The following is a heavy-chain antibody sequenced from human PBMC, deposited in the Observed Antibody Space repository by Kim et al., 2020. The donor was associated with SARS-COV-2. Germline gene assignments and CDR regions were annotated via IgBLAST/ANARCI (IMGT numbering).Heavy chain of an antibody. V-gene: IGHV1-46*01. J-gene: IGHJ4*02. D-gene: IGHD5-12*01. CDR3: AREIVDIVATPVD. Sequence: YAQKLQGRVTMTRDTSTSTVYMELSSLRSEDTAVYYCAREIVDIVATPVDWGQGTLVTVSS.